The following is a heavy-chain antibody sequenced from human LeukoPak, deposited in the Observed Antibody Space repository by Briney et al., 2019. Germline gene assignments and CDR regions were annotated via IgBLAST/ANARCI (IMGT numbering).Heavy chain of an antibody. CDR1: GFTFHNFA. CDR2: ISSSGEFT. CDR3: VKDRPNYYESNGDYYKRDGDY. V-gene: IGHV3-23*01. D-gene: IGHD3-22*01. Sequence: PGGSLRLSCAASGFTFHNFAMSWVRQAPGKGLEWVSSISSSGEFTFYADSVKGRFTIFRGNSRYTLYLQMNSLRAEDAAMYYCVKDRPNYYESNGDYYKRDGDYWGQGTLVTVSA. J-gene: IGHJ4*02.